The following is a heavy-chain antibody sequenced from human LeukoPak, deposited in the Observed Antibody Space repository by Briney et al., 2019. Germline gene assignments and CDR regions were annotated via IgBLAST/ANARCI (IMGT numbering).Heavy chain of an antibody. CDR3: VRGRAFVDY. CDR2: ITSSGDST. J-gene: IGHJ4*02. D-gene: IGHD3-16*01. Sequence: GGSLRLSCTASGFTFSSSAMSWVRQAPGKGLEWVSSITSSGDSTYNADSVKGRFIISRDNSKNTLYLQMNSLRAEDTAVYYCVRGRAFVDYWGQGTLVTVSS. V-gene: IGHV3-23*01. CDR1: GFTFSSSA.